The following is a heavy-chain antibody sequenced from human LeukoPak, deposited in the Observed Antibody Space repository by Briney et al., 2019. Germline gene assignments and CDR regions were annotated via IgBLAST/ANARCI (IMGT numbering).Heavy chain of an antibody. J-gene: IGHJ4*02. CDR3: VKDRLVGINYYFDY. CDR2: ISGSAGSA. D-gene: IGHD1-26*01. CDR1: GFILSSYA. Sequence: GGSLRLSCAASGFILSSYAMSWVRQAPGKGREWVSGISGSAGSAYYADSVKGRFSISRDYSKNTLYLQMNSLRADDTAVYYCVKDRLVGINYYFDYWGQGTLVTVSS. V-gene: IGHV3-23*01.